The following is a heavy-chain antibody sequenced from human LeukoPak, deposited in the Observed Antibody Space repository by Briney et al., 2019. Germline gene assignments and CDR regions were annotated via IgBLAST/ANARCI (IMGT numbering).Heavy chain of an antibody. CDR2: INPNSGGT. CDR1: GYTFTGYY. Sequence: ASVKVSCKASGYTFTGYYMHWVRQAPGQGLEWMGRINPNSGGTNYAQKFQGRVTMTRDTSISTAYMELSGLRSDDTAVYYCARDRHYYDSSGHFDYWGQGTLVTVSS. V-gene: IGHV1-2*06. CDR3: ARDRHYYDSSGHFDY. D-gene: IGHD3-22*01. J-gene: IGHJ4*02.